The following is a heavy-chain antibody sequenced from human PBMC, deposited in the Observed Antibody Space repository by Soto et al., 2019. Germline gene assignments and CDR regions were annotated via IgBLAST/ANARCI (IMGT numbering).Heavy chain of an antibody. CDR3: ARAGSYYYDSSGYYDGFDY. J-gene: IGHJ4*02. CDR1: GGSVSSGSYY. CDR2: IYYSGST. Sequence: QVQLQESGPGLVKPSETLSLTCTVSGGSVSSGSYYWSWIRQPPGKGLEWIGYIYYSGSTNYNPSLKSRVTISVDTSKNQFSLKLSSVTAADTVVYYCARAGSYYYDSSGYYDGFDYWGQGTLVTVSS. D-gene: IGHD3-22*01. V-gene: IGHV4-61*01.